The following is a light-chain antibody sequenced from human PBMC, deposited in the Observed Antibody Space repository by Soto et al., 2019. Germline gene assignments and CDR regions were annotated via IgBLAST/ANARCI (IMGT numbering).Light chain of an antibody. J-gene: IGLJ2*01. CDR1: TSNIGSNY. CDR2: MNN. Sequence: QLVLTQPPSASGTPGQRVTISCSGSTSNIGSNYVYWYQQLPGTAPKLLIYMNNQRPSGVPDRFSGSKSGTSDSLAISGLRSEDEADYYCAAWDDSLSGRVFGGGTKLTVL. V-gene: IGLV1-47*01. CDR3: AAWDDSLSGRV.